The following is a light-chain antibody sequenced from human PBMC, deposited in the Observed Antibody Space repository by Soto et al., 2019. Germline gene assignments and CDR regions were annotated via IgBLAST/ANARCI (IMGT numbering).Light chain of an antibody. CDR1: QALSNY. J-gene: IGKJ1*01. CDR3: QQYGSSPTT. Sequence: DIESTQSRSVLSCSCGDTVTLTRRASQALSNYLAWWQQKPGQAPRLLIYGASSRATGIPDRFSGSGSGTDFTLTISRLEPEDFAVYFCQQYGSSPTTFGQGTKVDIK. V-gene: IGKV3-20*01. CDR2: GAS.